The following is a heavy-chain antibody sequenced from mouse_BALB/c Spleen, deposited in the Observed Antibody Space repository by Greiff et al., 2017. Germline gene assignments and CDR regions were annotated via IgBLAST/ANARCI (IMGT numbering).Heavy chain of an antibody. V-gene: IGHV7-3*02. CDR1: GFTFTDYY. CDR2: IRNKANGYTT. J-gene: IGHJ3*01. CDR3: ARDNYGSSYGFAY. D-gene: IGHD1-1*01. Sequence: EVKLMESGGGLVQPGGSLRLSCATSGFTFTDYYMSWVRQPPGKALEWLGFIRNKANGYTTEYSASVKGRFTISRDNSQSILYLQMNTLRAEDSATYYCARDNYGSSYGFAYWGQGTLVTVSA.